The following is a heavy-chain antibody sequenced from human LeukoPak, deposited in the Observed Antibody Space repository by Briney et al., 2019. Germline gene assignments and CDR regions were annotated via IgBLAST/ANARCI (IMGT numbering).Heavy chain of an antibody. CDR1: GYTFTGYY. CDR2: INPNSGGT. V-gene: IGHV1-2*02. Sequence: ASVKVSCKASGYTFTGYYMHWVRQAPGQGLEWMGWINPNSGGTNYAQTFQGRVTMTRDTSISTAYMELSRLRSDDTAVYYCATLYDILTGGNDAFDICGQGTMVTVSS. J-gene: IGHJ3*02. CDR3: ATLYDILTGGNDAFDI. D-gene: IGHD3-9*01.